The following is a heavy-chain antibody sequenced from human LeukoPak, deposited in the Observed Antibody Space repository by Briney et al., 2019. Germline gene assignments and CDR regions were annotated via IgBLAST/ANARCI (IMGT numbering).Heavy chain of an antibody. CDR1: GFTFSSYA. V-gene: IGHV3-64D*06. CDR3: VKDSRIEVAGTEFDY. J-gene: IGHJ4*02. CDR2: ISSNGGST. D-gene: IGHD6-19*01. Sequence: GGSLRLSCSASGFTFSSYAMHWVRQAPGKGLEYVSAISSNGGSTYYADSVKGRFTISRDNSKNTLYLQMSSLRAEDTAVYYCVKDSRIEVAGTEFDYWGQGTLVTVSS.